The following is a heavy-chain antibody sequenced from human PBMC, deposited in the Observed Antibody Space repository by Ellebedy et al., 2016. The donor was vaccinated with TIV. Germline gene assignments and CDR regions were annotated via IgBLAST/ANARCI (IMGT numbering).Heavy chain of an antibody. CDR3: ARAWDSSTWIFDY. CDR2: IGSKGAST. V-gene: IGHV3-64*05. CDR1: GFNFSTYA. Sequence: GGSLRLSCSASGFNFSTYAMHWVRQAPGKGLEYVSAIGSKGASTYYADSVKGRFIISRDNSKKMVYVEMTSLRPGDTAVYYCARAWDSSTWIFDYWGQGTLVTVSS. J-gene: IGHJ4*02. D-gene: IGHD6-13*01.